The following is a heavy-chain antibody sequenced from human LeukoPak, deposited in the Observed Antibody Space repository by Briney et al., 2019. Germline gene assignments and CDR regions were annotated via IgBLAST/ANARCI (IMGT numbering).Heavy chain of an antibody. J-gene: IGHJ3*02. CDR1: GFTFSSYW. CDR3: ARVPAGERRGGAFDI. D-gene: IGHD3-16*01. Sequence: GGSLRLSCAAYGFTFSSYWMHWVRQAPGKGLVWVSRINSDGSSTGYADSVKGRFTISRDNAKNTLYLQMNSLRAEDTAVYYCARVPAGERRGGAFDIWGQGTMVTVSS. V-gene: IGHV3-74*01. CDR2: INSDGSST.